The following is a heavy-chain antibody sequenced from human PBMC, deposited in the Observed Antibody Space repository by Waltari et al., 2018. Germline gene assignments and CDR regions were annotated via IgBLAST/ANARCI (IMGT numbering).Heavy chain of an antibody. CDR2: ISSSSNYI. D-gene: IGHD1-20*01. CDR1: GFTFSTYS. V-gene: IGHV3-21*06. Sequence: EVQLVESGGGLVKPGGSLRLSCAASGFTFSTYSMNWVRQAPGKGLEWVSSISSSSNYIYYADSVKGRFTISRDNTKNSLYLQMNNLRVEDTAVYYCARGSFNWNQGGWFDSWGKGTTVTISS. J-gene: IGHJ6*04. CDR3: ARGSFNWNQGGWFDS.